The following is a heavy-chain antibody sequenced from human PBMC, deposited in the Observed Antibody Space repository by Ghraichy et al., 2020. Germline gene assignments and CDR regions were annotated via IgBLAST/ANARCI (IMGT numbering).Heavy chain of an antibody. CDR3: ARVTAKSFDY. Sequence: GGSLRLSCAASGFTFSTYSMNWVRQAPGKGLEWVSSISSSSSYIYYAGSVKGRFTISRDNVKNSLYLQMNSLRAEDTAVYYCARVTAKSFDYWGQGTLFTVSS. CDR1: GFTFSTYS. CDR2: ISSSSSYI. V-gene: IGHV3-21*01. D-gene: IGHD2-21*02. J-gene: IGHJ4*02.